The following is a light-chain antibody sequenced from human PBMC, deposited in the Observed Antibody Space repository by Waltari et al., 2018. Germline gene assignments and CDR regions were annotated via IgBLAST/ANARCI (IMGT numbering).Light chain of an antibody. CDR1: SSDVGSYNL. CDR2: EVS. Sequence: QSALTQPASVSGSPGQSITISCTGTSSDVGSYNLVSWYQQHPGKAPKPMIYEVSKRPSGVSNRFSGSKSGNTASLTISGLQAEDEADYYCCSYAGSNTLGVFGGGTKLTVL. CDR3: CSYAGSNTLGV. V-gene: IGLV2-23*02. J-gene: IGLJ3*02.